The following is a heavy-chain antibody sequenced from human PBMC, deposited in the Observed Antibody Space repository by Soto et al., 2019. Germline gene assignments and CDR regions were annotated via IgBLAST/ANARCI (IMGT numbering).Heavy chain of an antibody. Sequence: SGPTLVNPTQTLTLTCIFSGFSLRTSGVGVGWIRQPPGKALEWLGFIYWNDAKRYSPSLKSRLTITKDTSKNQVVLTMTNMDPVDTATYYCAKSGSSGWYGWFDPWGQGTLVTVSS. V-gene: IGHV2-5*01. CDR1: GFSLRTSGVG. D-gene: IGHD6-19*01. CDR3: AKSGSSGWYGWFDP. CDR2: IYWNDAK. J-gene: IGHJ5*02.